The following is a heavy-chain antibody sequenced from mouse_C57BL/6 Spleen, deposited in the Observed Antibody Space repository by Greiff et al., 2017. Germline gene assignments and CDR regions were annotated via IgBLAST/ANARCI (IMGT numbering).Heavy chain of an antibody. CDR1: GYTFTSYG. D-gene: IGHD4-1*01. V-gene: IGHV1-81*01. CDR2: IYPRSGNT. CDR3: ADGGWDGDWYFDV. J-gene: IGHJ1*03. Sequence: QVHVKQSGAELARPGASVKLSCKASGYTFTSYGISWVKQRTGQGLEWIGEIYPRSGNTYYNEKFKGKATLTADKSSSTAYMELRSLTSEDSAVYFCADGGWDGDWYFDVWGTGTTVTVSS.